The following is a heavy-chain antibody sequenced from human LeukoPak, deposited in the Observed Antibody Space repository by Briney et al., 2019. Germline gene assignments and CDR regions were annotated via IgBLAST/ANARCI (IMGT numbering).Heavy chain of an antibody. J-gene: IGHJ4*02. CDR2: IRYDGSNK. V-gene: IGHV3-30*02. D-gene: IGHD1-1*01. Sequence: GGSLRLSCAASGFTFNNYGMHWVRQAPGKGLEWVTFIRYDGSNKYYADSVKGRFTISRDNSKNTLYLQMNDLRVDDTAVYYCAKKGQADDNGKPDWGQGALVTVSS. CDR3: AKKGQADDNGKPD. CDR1: GFTFNNYG.